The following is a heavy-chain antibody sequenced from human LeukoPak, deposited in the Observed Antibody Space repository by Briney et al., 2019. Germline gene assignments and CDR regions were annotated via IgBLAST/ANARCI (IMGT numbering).Heavy chain of an antibody. J-gene: IGHJ4*02. V-gene: IGHV3-23*01. CDR1: GFTVSSNY. CDR3: AKDQDSSVVVTWDVYYFNY. D-gene: IGHD2-21*02. CDR2: ISGSGGST. Sequence: QPGGSLRLSCAASGFTVSSNYMSWVCQAPGKGLEWVSAISGSGGSTYYADSVKGRFTISRDNSKNTLYLQMNSLRAEDTAVYYCAKDQDSSVVVTWDVYYFNYWGQGTLVTVSS.